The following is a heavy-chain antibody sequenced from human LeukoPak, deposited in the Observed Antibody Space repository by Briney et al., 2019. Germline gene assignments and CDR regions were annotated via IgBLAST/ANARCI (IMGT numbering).Heavy chain of an antibody. V-gene: IGHV1-46*01. CDR2: INPSGGST. Sequence: ASVKVSCKASGYTFTSYYMHWLRQAPGQGLEWMGIINPSGGSTSYAQKFQGRVTMTRDTSTSTVYMELSSLRSEDTAAYYCARLMDYYDIASAFDIWGQGTMVTVSS. D-gene: IGHD3-22*01. J-gene: IGHJ3*02. CDR1: GYTFTSYY. CDR3: ARLMDYYDIASAFDI.